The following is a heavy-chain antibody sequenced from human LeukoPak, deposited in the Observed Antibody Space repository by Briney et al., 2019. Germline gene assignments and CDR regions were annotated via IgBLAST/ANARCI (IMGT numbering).Heavy chain of an antibody. CDR2: IYSGGST. V-gene: IGHV3-66*01. CDR3: ASDSYSPEYFQH. D-gene: IGHD2-15*01. CDR1: GFSVSNNY. Sequence: GGSLRLSCAASGFSVSNNYMSWVRQAPGKGLEWVSVIYSGGSTFYADSVEGRFTISRDNSKNTLYLQMNSLRAEDTAVYYCASDSYSPEYFQHWGQGTLVAVSS. J-gene: IGHJ1*01.